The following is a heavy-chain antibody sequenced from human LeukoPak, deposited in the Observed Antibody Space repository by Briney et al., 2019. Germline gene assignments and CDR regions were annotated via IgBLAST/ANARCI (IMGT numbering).Heavy chain of an antibody. CDR3: ARGRFLDAFDI. Sequence: SETLSLTCTVSGGSISSYYWSWIRQPPGKGLEWIGYVYYSGSTKYKPSLKSRVTISVDTSKNQFSLKLSSVTAADTAVYYCARGRFLDAFDIWGQGTMVTVSS. CDR1: GGSISSYY. D-gene: IGHD3-3*01. V-gene: IGHV4-59*01. J-gene: IGHJ3*02. CDR2: VYYSGST.